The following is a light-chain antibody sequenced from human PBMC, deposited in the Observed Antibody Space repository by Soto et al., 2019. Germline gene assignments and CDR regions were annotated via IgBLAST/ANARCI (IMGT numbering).Light chain of an antibody. CDR2: EVS. Sequence: QSALTQPASVSGSPGQSITISCTGTSSDVGGYNYVSWYQQHPGKAPKLMIYEVSNRPSGVSNCFSGSKSGNTASLTISGLHAEDEAYYYCRSYTSSSTQVFGGGTKLTVL. CDR3: RSYTSSSTQV. V-gene: IGLV2-14*01. J-gene: IGLJ3*02. CDR1: SSDVGGYNY.